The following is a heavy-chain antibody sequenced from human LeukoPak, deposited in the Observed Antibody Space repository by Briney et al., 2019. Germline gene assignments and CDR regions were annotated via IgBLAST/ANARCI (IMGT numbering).Heavy chain of an antibody. J-gene: IGHJ3*02. CDR3: ASPRVAVTSFHAFDI. CDR2: IIPIFGTA. D-gene: IGHD4-17*01. CDR1: GGTFSSYA. Sequence: SVKVSCKASGGTFSSYAISWVRQAPGQGLEWMGGIIPIFGTANYAQKFQGRVTITADESTSTAYMELSSLRSEGTAVYYCASPRVAVTSFHAFDIWGQGTMVTVSS. V-gene: IGHV1-69*13.